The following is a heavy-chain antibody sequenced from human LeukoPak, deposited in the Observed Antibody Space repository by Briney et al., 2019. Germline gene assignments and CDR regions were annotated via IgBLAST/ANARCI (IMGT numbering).Heavy chain of an antibody. Sequence: PGGPLRLSCAASGFTFSSYAMSWVRQAPGKGLEWVSAISGSGGSTYYADSVKGRFTISRDNSKNTLYLQMNGLRAEDTAVYYCAKDSGSWNDGDNWFDPWGQGTLVTVSS. CDR2: ISGSGGST. D-gene: IGHD1-1*01. J-gene: IGHJ5*02. CDR3: AKDSGSWNDGDNWFDP. CDR1: GFTFSSYA. V-gene: IGHV3-23*01.